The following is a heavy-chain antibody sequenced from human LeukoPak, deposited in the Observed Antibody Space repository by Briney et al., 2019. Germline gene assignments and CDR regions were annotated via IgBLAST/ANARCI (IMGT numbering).Heavy chain of an antibody. Sequence: SETLSLTCTVSGHSIINSFYWGWIRPPPGKGLEWTGSIYHTGATYYNPSLKSRVTISLDTSKNQFSLKLKSVTAADTAVYYCARAVDSSAFSPFQHWGQGTLVTVSS. CDR1: GHSIINSFY. CDR3: ARAVDSSAFSPFQH. CDR2: IYHTGAT. J-gene: IGHJ1*01. V-gene: IGHV4-38-2*02. D-gene: IGHD3-22*01.